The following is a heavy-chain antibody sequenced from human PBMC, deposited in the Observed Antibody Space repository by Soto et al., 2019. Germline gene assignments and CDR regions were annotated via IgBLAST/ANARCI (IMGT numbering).Heavy chain of an antibody. V-gene: IGHV3-33*01. CDR2: IWFDGSNE. J-gene: IGHJ4*02. CDR3: ARDYSSYGPFDY. Sequence: GGSLRLSCEASGFTFSSYGMHWVRQAPGKGLEWVAVIWFDGSNEYYADSVKGRFTISRDNSKNTLYMQVSSLRAEDTAVYYCARDYSSYGPFDYWGQGTLVTVSS. D-gene: IGHD5-18*01. CDR1: GFTFSSYG.